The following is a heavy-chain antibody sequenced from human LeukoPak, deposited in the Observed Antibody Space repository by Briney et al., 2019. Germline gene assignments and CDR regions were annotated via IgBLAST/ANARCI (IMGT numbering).Heavy chain of an antibody. CDR1: GYIFTIYW. CDR3: ARLYHGSRKYVFDY. D-gene: IGHD3-10*02. Sequence: GESLKISCKGSGYIFTIYWTGWVRQMPGKGLEWMGIIYPGDSDTRYSPSFQGQVTISADKSISTAYLQWSSLKASDTAMYYCARLYHGSRKYVFDYWGQGTLVTVSS. J-gene: IGHJ4*02. V-gene: IGHV5-51*01. CDR2: IYPGDSDT.